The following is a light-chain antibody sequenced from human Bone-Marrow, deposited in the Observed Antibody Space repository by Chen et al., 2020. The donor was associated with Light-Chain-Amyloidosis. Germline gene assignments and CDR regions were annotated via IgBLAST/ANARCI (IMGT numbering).Light chain of an antibody. CDR1: QTISSNY. J-gene: IGKJ4*01. CDR2: GSS. V-gene: IGKV3-20*01. Sequence: EIVLTQSPGTLSLSPGEGANLSCRARQTISSNYLTWYQQKFGQAPRLLIYGSSSRATGIPDRFTGSGSGTDFTLTINSLEPEDFAMYYCQQYGTSPLTFGGGTKVEIK. CDR3: QQYGTSPLT.